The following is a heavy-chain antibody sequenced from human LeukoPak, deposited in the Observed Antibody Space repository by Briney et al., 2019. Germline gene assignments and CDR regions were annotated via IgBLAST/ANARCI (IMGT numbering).Heavy chain of an antibody. CDR2: INPNSGGT. Sequence: ASVKVSCKASGYTFTGYFMHWVRQAPGQGLEWMGWINPNSGGTSYLQNFQGRVTMTRDTSISTAYMDLSRLRSDDTAVYYCARGRPGDYLDYWGQGTLVTVSS. J-gene: IGHJ4*02. CDR1: GYTFTGYF. D-gene: IGHD6-25*01. V-gene: IGHV1-2*02. CDR3: ARGRPGDYLDY.